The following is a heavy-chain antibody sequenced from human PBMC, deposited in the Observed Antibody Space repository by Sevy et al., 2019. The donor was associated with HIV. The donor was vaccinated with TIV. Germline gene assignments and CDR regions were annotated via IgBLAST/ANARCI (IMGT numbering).Heavy chain of an antibody. CDR2: MWYDGNNK. Sequence: GGSLRLSCTASGFTFSSFGIHWVRQAPGKGLEWVALMWYDGNNKYYADSVKGRFTISRDSSKNTLYLQMNNLRAEDTAVYYCARDNLLPVMVSMVRGALSYYFDYWGQGTLVTVSS. CDR1: GFTFSSFG. CDR3: ARDNLLPVMVSMVRGALSYYFDY. V-gene: IGHV3-33*01. J-gene: IGHJ4*02. D-gene: IGHD3-10*01.